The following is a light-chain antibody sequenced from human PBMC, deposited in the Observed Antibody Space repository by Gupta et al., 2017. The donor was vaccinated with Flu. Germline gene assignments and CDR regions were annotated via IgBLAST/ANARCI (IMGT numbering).Light chain of an antibody. Sequence: HSVLTPPPSASGPPGQGVTIPFSGSSPNIGSNTVNLYQQPPGTAPKLLIYSNNQRPSGVADRFSGSKSGTSASLAIGGRQAEEEADYYCAAWDDSMNGGVFGGGTKLTVL. CDR2: SNN. CDR1: SPNIGSNT. CDR3: AAWDDSMNGGV. V-gene: IGLV1-44*01. J-gene: IGLJ3*02.